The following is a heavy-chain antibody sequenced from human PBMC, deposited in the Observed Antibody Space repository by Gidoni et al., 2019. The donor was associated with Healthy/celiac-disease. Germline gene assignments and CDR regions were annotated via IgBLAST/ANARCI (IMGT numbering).Heavy chain of an antibody. CDR3: ARDPSDYASGAFDI. Sequence: QVQLQESGPGLVKPSETLSLTCTVSGGSVSSGSYYWSWIRQPPGKGLEWIGYIYYSGSTNYNPSLKSRVTISVDTSKNQFSLKLSSVTAADTAVYYCARDPSDYASGAFDIWGQGTMVTVSS. CDR1: GGSVSSGSYY. V-gene: IGHV4-61*01. D-gene: IGHD4-17*01. CDR2: IYYSGST. J-gene: IGHJ3*02.